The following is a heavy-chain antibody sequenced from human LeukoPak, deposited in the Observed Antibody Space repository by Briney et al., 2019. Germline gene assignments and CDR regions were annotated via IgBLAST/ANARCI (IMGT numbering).Heavy chain of an antibody. D-gene: IGHD3-10*01. CDR1: GGTFSSHG. J-gene: IGHJ4*02. CDR3: ARAGRGPTPFDY. Sequence: SVKVSCKASGGTFSSHGISWVRQAPGQGLEWMGGIIPIFGTANYAQKFQGRVTITTDESTSTAYMELSSRRSEDTAVDYCARAGRGPTPFDYWGQGTLVTVSS. CDR2: IIPIFGTA. V-gene: IGHV1-69*05.